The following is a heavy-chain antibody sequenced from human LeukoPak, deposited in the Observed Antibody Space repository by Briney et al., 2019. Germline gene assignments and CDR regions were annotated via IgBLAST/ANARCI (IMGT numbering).Heavy chain of an antibody. D-gene: IGHD2-2*01. Sequence: GESLKISCKGSGYSFPSYWIGWVRQMPGKGLEWMGIIYPGDSDTRYSPSFQGQVTISADKSISTAYLQWSSLKASDTAMYYCARLRYCSSTSCYYFDYWGQGTLVTVSS. CDR3: ARLRYCSSTSCYYFDY. CDR1: GYSFPSYW. CDR2: IYPGDSDT. V-gene: IGHV5-51*01. J-gene: IGHJ4*02.